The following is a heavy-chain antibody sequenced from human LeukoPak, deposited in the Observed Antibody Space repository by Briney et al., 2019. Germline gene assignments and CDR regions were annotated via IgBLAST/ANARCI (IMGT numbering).Heavy chain of an antibody. J-gene: IGHJ4*02. Sequence: GGSLRLSCAASGFTFRSYAMNWVRQAPGKGLECVSSITGSGGSTYYADSVKGRFTISRDNSKNTLSLQMNSLRAEDTAVYYCALWFGESLYWGQGTLVTVSS. CDR3: ALWFGESLY. CDR1: GFTFRSYA. D-gene: IGHD3-10*01. V-gene: IGHV3-23*01. CDR2: ITGSGGST.